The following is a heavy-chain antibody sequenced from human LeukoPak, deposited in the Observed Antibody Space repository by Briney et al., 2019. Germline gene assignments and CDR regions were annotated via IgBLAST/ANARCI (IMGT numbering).Heavy chain of an antibody. CDR3: ARDLFWSGYYYFDY. V-gene: IGHV1-2*02. CDR1: GYTFTGHY. D-gene: IGHD3-3*01. Sequence: ASVKVSCKASGYTFTGHYIHWVRQAPGQGLEWMGWINPNSGDSNYAQKFQGRVTMTRDTSISTAYMELTSLRSDDTAVYYCARDLFWSGYYYFDYWGQGTLVTVSS. CDR2: INPNSGDS. J-gene: IGHJ4*02.